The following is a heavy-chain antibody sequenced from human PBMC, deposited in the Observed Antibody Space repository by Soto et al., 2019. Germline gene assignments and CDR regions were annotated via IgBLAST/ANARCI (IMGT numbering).Heavy chain of an antibody. CDR3: ARDVSYQRSDH. D-gene: IGHD3-16*02. CDR1: GFTFSSFW. J-gene: IGHJ4*02. V-gene: IGHV3-7*01. CDR2: MNQDGSEI. Sequence: GGSLRLSCVGSGFTFSSFWICWIRQTPGKGLEWVTNMNQDGSEIAYADSVKGRFTVSRDNAKNAVYLQMNSLTVEDTAVYFCARDVSYQRSDHWGQGALVTVSS.